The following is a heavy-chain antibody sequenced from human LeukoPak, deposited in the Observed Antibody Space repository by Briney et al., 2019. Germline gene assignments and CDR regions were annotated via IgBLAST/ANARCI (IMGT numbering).Heavy chain of an antibody. J-gene: IGHJ4*02. CDR3: ARRLPRYCSSTSCTPFDY. CDR2: INHSGST. CDR1: GGSISSYY. V-gene: IGHV4-34*01. Sequence: PSETLSLTCTVSGGSISSYYWSWIRQPPGKGLEWIGEINHSGSTKYNPSLKSRVTISVDTSKNQFSLKLSSVTAADTAVYYCARRLPRYCSSTSCTPFDYWGQGTLVTVSS. D-gene: IGHD2-2*01.